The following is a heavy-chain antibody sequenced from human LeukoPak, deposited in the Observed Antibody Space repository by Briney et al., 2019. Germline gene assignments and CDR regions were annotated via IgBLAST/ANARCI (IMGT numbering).Heavy chain of an antibody. CDR1: GDSVSSNSAA. D-gene: IGHD2-2*01. Sequence: SQTLSLTCAISGDSVSSNSAAWNWIRQSPSRGLEWLGRTYYRSKWYNDYAVSVKSRITINPDTSKNQFSLQLNSVTPEDTAVYYCARGDHIVVVPAAMPRYFDYWGQGTLVTVSS. CDR3: ARGDHIVVVPAAMPRYFDY. J-gene: IGHJ4*02. V-gene: IGHV6-1*01. CDR2: TYYRSKWYN.